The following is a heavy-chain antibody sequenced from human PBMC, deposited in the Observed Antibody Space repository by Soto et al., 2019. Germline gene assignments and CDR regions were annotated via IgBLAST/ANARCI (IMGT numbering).Heavy chain of an antibody. CDR1: GFTFSSYG. CDR3: AQADYDDY. CDR2: ISYDGSNK. J-gene: IGHJ4*02. V-gene: IGHV3-30*18. Sequence: QVQLVESGGGVVQPGRSLRLSCAASGFTFSSYGMHWVRQAPGKGLEWVAVISYDGSNKYYADSVKGRFTISRDNSKNTLYLQMNSLRAEDTAVYYCAQADYDDYWGQGTLVTVSS. D-gene: IGHD3-22*01.